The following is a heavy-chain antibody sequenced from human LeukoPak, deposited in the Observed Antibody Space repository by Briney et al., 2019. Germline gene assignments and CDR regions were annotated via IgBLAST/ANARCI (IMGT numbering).Heavy chain of an antibody. CDR3: ATDAGSAFDS. J-gene: IGHJ3*02. D-gene: IGHD1-14*01. Sequence: GRSLRLSCAASGFTFSSYGMHWVRQAPGKGLEWVAVIWYDGSNKYYADSVKGRFTISRDNAKNSLYLQMNSLRAEDTAVYYCATDAGSAFDSWGQGTMVTVSS. V-gene: IGHV3-33*03. CDR2: IWYDGSNK. CDR1: GFTFSSYG.